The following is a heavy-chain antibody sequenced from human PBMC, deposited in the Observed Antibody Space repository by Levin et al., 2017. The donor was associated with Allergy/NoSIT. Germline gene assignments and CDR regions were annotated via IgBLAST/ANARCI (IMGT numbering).Heavy chain of an antibody. CDR3: AKERGDAFDV. J-gene: IGHJ3*01. CDR2: IYTGGSR. CDR1: GFTVSSNY. V-gene: IGHV3-66*02. Sequence: GGSLRLSCAASGFTVSSNYMSWVRQAPGRGLEWVSVIYTGGSRYYADNVKGRFIISRDESKNTLQLQMNSLRPEDTAVYYCAKERGDAFDVWGQGTMVTVSS.